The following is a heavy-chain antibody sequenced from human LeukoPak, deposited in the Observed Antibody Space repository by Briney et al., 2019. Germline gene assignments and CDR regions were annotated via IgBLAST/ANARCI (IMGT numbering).Heavy chain of an antibody. V-gene: IGHV4-39*01. J-gene: IGHJ4*02. CDR2: IYYSGST. CDR3: ARHVLITASYYFDY. CDR1: GGSISSSSYY. Sequence: PSETLSLTCTVSGGSISSSSYYWGWIRQPPGKGLEWIGSIYYSGSTYYNPSLKCRVTISVDTSKNQFSLKLSSVTAADTAVYYCARHVLITASYYFDYWGQGTLVTVSS. D-gene: IGHD2-21*02.